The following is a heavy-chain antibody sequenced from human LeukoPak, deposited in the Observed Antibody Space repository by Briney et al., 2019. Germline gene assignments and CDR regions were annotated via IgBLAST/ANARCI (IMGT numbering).Heavy chain of an antibody. V-gene: IGHV1-2*02. CDR1: GSTFTGYY. J-gene: IGHJ4*02. D-gene: IGHD3-22*01. CDR2: INPNSGGT. CDR3: ALVESDDSSSYYRQKVYLDF. Sequence: RASVKVSCKASGSTFTGYYIHWVRQAPGQGLEWMGWINPNSGGTNYAQNFQGRVFMTRDMSISTAYMELSRLKSDDTAVYYCALVESDDSSSYYRQKVYLDFWGQGTLVTVSS.